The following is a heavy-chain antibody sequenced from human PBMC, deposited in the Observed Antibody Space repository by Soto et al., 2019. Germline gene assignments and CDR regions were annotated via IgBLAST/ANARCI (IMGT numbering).Heavy chain of an antibody. V-gene: IGHV3-48*03. CDR2: ISSSGSTI. D-gene: IGHD1-26*01. J-gene: IGHJ4*02. CDR3: AREGAGELRGSLDY. CDR1: GFTFSSYE. Sequence: EVQLVESGGGLVQPGGSLRLSCAASGFTFSSYEMNWVRQAPGKGLEWVSYISSSGSTIYYADSVKGRFTTSRDNAKNSLYLQMNSLRAEDTAVYYCAREGAGELRGSLDYWGQGTLVTVSS.